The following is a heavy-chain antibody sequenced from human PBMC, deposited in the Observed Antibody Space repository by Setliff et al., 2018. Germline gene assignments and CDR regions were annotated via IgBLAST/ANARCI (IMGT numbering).Heavy chain of an antibody. Sequence: GGSLRLSCAASGFSFSAYYMMWIRQAPGKGLEWVSYISNDAYTIHYADSMKGRLTISRDNSKNSVFLQMNSLRVEDTAVYYCARVHYETSTYSPTLFDHWGQGALVTVSS. CDR2: ISNDAYTI. CDR1: GFSFSAYY. D-gene: IGHD3-22*01. CDR3: ARVHYETSTYSPTLFDH. V-gene: IGHV3-11*01. J-gene: IGHJ4*02.